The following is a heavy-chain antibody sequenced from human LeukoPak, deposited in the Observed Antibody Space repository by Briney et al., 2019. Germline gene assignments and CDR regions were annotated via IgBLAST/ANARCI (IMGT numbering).Heavy chain of an antibody. Sequence: SQTLSLTCTVSGDSISSTTYYWTWIRQPAGKGLEWIGRIYSSGSTNYNPSLKSRLTISVDTSKNQFSLKLSSVTAADTAVYYCARAYCSSSTCYTDYYYMDVWGKGTTVTVSS. CDR3: ARAYCSSSTCYTDYYYMDV. D-gene: IGHD2-2*02. CDR2: IYSSGST. CDR1: GDSISSTTYY. V-gene: IGHV4-61*02. J-gene: IGHJ6*03.